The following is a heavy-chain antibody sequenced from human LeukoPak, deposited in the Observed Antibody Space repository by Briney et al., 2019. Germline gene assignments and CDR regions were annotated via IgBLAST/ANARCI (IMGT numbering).Heavy chain of an antibody. CDR2: IYPGDSDT. D-gene: IGHD4-11*01. CDR3: ARRRVTTVTTWWFDP. V-gene: IGHV5-51*01. CDR1: GDSVNMFW. Sequence: GETLKISCKGSGDSVNMFWIGWVRQMPGKGLEWMGIIYPGDSDTRYSPPFQGQVTISVDKSISTAYLQWSSLKASDTAMYYCARRRVTTVTTWWFDPWGQGTLVTVSS. J-gene: IGHJ5*02.